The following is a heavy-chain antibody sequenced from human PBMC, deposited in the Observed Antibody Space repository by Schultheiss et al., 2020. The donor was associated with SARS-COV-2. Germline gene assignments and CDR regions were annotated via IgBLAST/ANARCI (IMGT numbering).Heavy chain of an antibody. D-gene: IGHD2-21*01. CDR1: GFTFSSYA. V-gene: IGHV3-30-3*02. CDR3: AKDTDHSPLFLFDS. J-gene: IGHJ4*02. Sequence: GGSLRLSCAASGFTFSSYAMHWVRQAPGKGLEWVAVISYDGSNKYYADSVKGRFTISRDNSKNTLYLQMNSLRAEDTAVYFCAKDTDHSPLFLFDSWGQGTLVTVSS. CDR2: ISYDGSNK.